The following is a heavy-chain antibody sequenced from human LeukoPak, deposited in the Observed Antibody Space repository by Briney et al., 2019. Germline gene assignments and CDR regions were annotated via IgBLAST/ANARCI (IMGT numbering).Heavy chain of an antibody. V-gene: IGHV1-69*05. CDR1: GGTFSSYA. J-gene: IGHJ5*02. CDR2: IIPTFGTA. Sequence: SVKVSCKASGGTFSSYAISWVRQAPGQGLEWMGGIIPTFGTANYAQKFQGRVTITTDESTSTAYMELSSLRSEDAAVYYCARDRSGGHGWFDPWGQGTLVTVSS. D-gene: IGHD2-15*01. CDR3: ARDRSGGHGWFDP.